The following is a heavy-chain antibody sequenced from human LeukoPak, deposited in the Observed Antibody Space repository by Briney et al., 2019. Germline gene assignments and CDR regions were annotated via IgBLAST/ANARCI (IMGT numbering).Heavy chain of an antibody. CDR1: GDSISSGDYY. Sequence: SQTLSLTCTDSGDSISSGDYYWSWIRQPPGKGLEWIGFIYYSGSTYYNPSLKSRVTISIDTSKNQFSLKLRSVTAADTAVYYCASVVAPAYYFDNWGQGTLVTVSS. D-gene: IGHD2-2*01. CDR3: ASVVAPAYYFDN. CDR2: IYYSGST. V-gene: IGHV4-30-4*08. J-gene: IGHJ4*02.